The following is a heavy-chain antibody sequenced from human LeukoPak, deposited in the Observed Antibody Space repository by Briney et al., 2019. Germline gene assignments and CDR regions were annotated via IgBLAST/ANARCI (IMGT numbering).Heavy chain of an antibody. CDR1: GFTFSNYW. D-gene: IGHD6-19*01. CDR3: AKDTPMYSSGWYSAFDY. V-gene: IGHV3-23*01. CDR2: ISGSGGST. J-gene: IGHJ4*02. Sequence: GGSLRLSCAASGFTFSNYWMTWVRQAPGKGLEWVSAISGSGGSTYYADSVKGRFTISRDNSKNTLYLQMNSLRAEDTAVYYCAKDTPMYSSGWYSAFDYWGQGTLVTVSS.